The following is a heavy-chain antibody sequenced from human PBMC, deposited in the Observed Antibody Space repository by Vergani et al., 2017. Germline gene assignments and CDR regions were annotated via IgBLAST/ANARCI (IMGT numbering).Heavy chain of an antibody. J-gene: IGHJ6*02. Sequence: QVQLVQSGAEVKQPGSSVKVSCKASGGTFSSYAISWVLQAPGQGLEWMGGIIPIFGTANYAQKFQGRVTITADESTSTAYMELSSLRSEDTAVYYCASRDITIFGVVIIRGYYYYGMDVWGQGTTVTVSS. CDR1: GGTFSSYA. D-gene: IGHD3-3*01. CDR2: IIPIFGTA. V-gene: IGHV1-69*01. CDR3: ASRDITIFGVVIIRGYYYYGMDV.